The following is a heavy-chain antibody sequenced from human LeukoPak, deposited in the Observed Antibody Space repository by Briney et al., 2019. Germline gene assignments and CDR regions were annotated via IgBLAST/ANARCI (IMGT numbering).Heavy chain of an antibody. J-gene: IGHJ6*02. CDR2: INHSGST. Sequence: PSETLSLTCAVYGGSFSGYYWSWIRQPPGKGLEWIGEINHSGSTNYNPSLKSRGTISVDTSKNQFSLKLSSVTAADTAVYYCASDSTVTTDYYYYYGMDVWGQGTTVTVSS. V-gene: IGHV4-34*01. CDR1: GGSFSGYY. CDR3: ASDSTVTTDYYYYYGMDV. D-gene: IGHD4-17*01.